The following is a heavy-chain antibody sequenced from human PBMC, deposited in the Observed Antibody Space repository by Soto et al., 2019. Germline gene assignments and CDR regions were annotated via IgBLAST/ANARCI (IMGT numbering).Heavy chain of an antibody. CDR1: GGSISSGGYY. J-gene: IGHJ5*02. V-gene: IGHV4-31*03. Sequence: SETLSLTCTVSGGSISSGGYYWSWIRQHPGKGLEWIGYIYYSGSTYYNPSLKSRVTISVDTSKNQFSLKLSSVTAADTSVYSCASFPYSYGSLYSSDPWCPGTRV. D-gene: IGHD5-18*01. CDR3: ASFPYSYGSLYSSDP. CDR2: IYYSGST.